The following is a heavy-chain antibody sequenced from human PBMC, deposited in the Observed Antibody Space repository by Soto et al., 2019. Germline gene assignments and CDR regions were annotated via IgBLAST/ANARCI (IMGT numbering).Heavy chain of an antibody. D-gene: IGHD2-15*01. V-gene: IGHV1-69*02. CDR1: GGTFSSYT. CDR2: IIPILGIA. Sequence: QVQLVQSGAEVKKPGSSVKVSCKASGGTFSSYTISWVRQAPGQGLEWMGRIIPILGIANYAQKFQGRVTITADKSTSTAYMELSSLRSEDTAVCYCATCSGGSCYYYAFDIWGQGTMVTVSS. CDR3: ATCSGGSCYYYAFDI. J-gene: IGHJ3*02.